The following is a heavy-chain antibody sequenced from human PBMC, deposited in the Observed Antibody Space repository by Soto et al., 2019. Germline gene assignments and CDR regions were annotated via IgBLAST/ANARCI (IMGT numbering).Heavy chain of an antibody. V-gene: IGHV1-24*01. CDR2: FDPEDGET. Sequence: ASVKVSCKVSGYTLTELSMHWVRQAPGKGLEWMGGFDPEDGETIYAQKFQGRVTMTEEKSTDTAYMELSSLRSEDTAVYYCATEDLSSPNNYYMDVWGKGTTVTVSS. CDR3: ATEDLSSPNNYYMDV. J-gene: IGHJ6*03. CDR1: GYTLTELS.